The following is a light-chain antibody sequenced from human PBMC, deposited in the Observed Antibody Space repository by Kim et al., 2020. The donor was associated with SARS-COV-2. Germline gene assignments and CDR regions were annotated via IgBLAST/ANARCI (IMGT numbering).Light chain of an antibody. CDR2: DVS. CDR3: NSYTMSSTPL. J-gene: IGLJ2*01. V-gene: IGLV2-14*03. Sequence: GLSFTISCTGTSRDIGTYKYVAWYHQYPGNAPKLMIYDVSVRPSGVSNRFSGSKSGNTASLTISGLQAEDEADYYCNSYTMSSTPLFGGGTQLTVL. CDR1: SRDIGTYKY.